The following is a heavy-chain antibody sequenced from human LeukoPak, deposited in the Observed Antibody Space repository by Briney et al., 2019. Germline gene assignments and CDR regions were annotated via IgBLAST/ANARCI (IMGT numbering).Heavy chain of an antibody. CDR3: ARVGGYSGYDYFDY. CDR2: IYYSGST. Sequence: PSETLSLTCTVSGGSISSGGYYWSWIRQHPGKGLEWIGYIYYSGSTYYNPSLKSRVTISVDTSKNQFSLKLSSVTAADTAVYYCARVGGYSGYDYFDYWGQGTLVTVSS. J-gene: IGHJ4*02. CDR1: GGSISSGGYY. V-gene: IGHV4-31*03. D-gene: IGHD5-12*01.